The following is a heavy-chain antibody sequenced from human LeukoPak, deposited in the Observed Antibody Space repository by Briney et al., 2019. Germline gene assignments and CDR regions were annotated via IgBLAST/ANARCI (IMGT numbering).Heavy chain of an antibody. J-gene: IGHJ4*02. Sequence: GASVKVSCKASGYTFTSYGISWVRQAPGQGLEWMGWISAYNGNTNYAQKLQGRVTMTTDTSTSTAYMELRSLRSDDTAVYYCARDLRSQAYCGGDCYSDYWGQGTLVTVSS. CDR1: GYTFTSYG. CDR3: ARDLRSQAYCGGDCYSDY. D-gene: IGHD2-21*02. V-gene: IGHV1-18*01. CDR2: ISAYNGNT.